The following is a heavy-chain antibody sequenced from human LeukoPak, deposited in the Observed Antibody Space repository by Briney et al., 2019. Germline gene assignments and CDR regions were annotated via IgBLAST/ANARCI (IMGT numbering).Heavy chain of an antibody. CDR3: ARAGIEVTDAFDI. D-gene: IGHD5-18*01. V-gene: IGHV1-2*02. CDR1: GYTFTGYY. Sequence: ASVKVSRKASGYTFTGYYMHWVRQAPGQGLEWMGWINPNSGGTNYAQKFQGRVTMTRDTSISTAYMELSRLRSDDTAVYYCARAGIEVTDAFDIWGQGTMVTVSS. J-gene: IGHJ3*02. CDR2: INPNSGGT.